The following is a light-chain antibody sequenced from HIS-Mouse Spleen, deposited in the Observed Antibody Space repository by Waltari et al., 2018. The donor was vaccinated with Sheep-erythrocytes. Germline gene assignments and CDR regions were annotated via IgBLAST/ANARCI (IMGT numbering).Light chain of an antibody. CDR1: NVGATY. J-gene: IGLJ2*01. CDR2: QDS. Sequence: SYELTQPPSVSVSPGQTASITCSGDNVGATYACWYQQKPGQSPVLVIYQDSKRPSGIPGRFSGSNSGNTATLTIGGTQAMDEADYYCQAWDSSTAVFGGGTKLTVL. V-gene: IGLV3-1*01. CDR3: QAWDSSTAV.